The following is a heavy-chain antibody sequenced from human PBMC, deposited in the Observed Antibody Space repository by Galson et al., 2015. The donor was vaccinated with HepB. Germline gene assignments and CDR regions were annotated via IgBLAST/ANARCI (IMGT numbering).Heavy chain of an antibody. D-gene: IGHD3-3*01. J-gene: IGHJ4*02. V-gene: IGHV3-23*01. CDR1: GFTFSSNA. Sequence: SLRLSCAASGFTFSSNAMTWVRLAPGKGLEWVSAISDSGGSTYYADSVKGRFSISRDNSRNTLSLQMNSLRAEDTALYYCAKAFNYDFWSAYLDYWGQGTLVTVSS. CDR3: AKAFNYDFWSAYLDY. CDR2: ISDSGGST.